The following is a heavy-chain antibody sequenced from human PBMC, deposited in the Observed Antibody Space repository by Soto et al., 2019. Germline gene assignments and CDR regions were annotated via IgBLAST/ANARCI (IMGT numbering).Heavy chain of an antibody. Sequence: EVQLVESGGGLVQPGGSLRLSCAASGFTFSSYWMHWVRQAPGKGLEWVSRIKSDGSSTVYADSVKGRFTISSDNAKNTLYVQMTSLRAEETAVYSCTRGLENYSYFDCWGQGIVATVSS. CDR3: TRGLENYSYFDC. D-gene: IGHD1-7*01. J-gene: IGHJ4*02. V-gene: IGHV3-74*01. CDR1: GFTFSSYW. CDR2: IKSDGSST.